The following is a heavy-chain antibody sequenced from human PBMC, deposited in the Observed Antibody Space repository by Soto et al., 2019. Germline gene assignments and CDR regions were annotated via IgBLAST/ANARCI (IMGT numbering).Heavy chain of an antibody. CDR1: GFTFGDYE. V-gene: IGHV3-11*01. CDR3: AKSSGWYEADAFDI. CDR2: LSRSGNTI. Sequence: QVQLVESGGGLVQPGGSLRLSCAASGFTFGDYEMSWIRQAAGKGPEWVSFLSRSGNTIYYADSVKGRFSISRDNAENSLYLPMGSLRVEDTATYFWAKSSGWYEADAFDIWGQGTMGTVS. D-gene: IGHD6-19*01. J-gene: IGHJ3*02.